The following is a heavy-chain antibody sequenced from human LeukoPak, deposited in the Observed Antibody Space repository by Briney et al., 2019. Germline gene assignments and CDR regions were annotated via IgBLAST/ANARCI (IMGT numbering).Heavy chain of an antibody. CDR3: ARDLYYYDSSGYSDGSEY. V-gene: IGHV1-18*01. J-gene: IGHJ4*02. D-gene: IGHD3-22*01. CDR2: TSAYNGNT. CDR1: GYTFTSYG. Sequence: ASVKVSCRASGYTFTSYGISWVRQAPGQGLEWMGWTSAYNGNTNYAQKLQGRVTMTTDTSTSTAYMELRSLRSDDTAVYYCARDLYYYDSSGYSDGSEYWGQGTLVTVSS.